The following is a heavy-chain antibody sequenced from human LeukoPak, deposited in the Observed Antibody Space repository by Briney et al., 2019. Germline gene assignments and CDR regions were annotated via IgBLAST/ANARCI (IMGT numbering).Heavy chain of an antibody. J-gene: IGHJ6*02. D-gene: IGHD2-15*01. CDR2: INAGNGNT. V-gene: IGHV1-3*01. CDR1: GYTFTSYA. CDR3: ANRPRYCSGGSCYSNYYYYGMDV. Sequence: GASVKVSCKASGYTFTSYAMHWVRQAPGQRLEWMGWINAGNGNTKYSQKFQGRVTITRDTSASTAYMELSSLRSEDTAVYYCANRPRYCSGGSCYSNYYYYGMDVWGQGTTVTVSS.